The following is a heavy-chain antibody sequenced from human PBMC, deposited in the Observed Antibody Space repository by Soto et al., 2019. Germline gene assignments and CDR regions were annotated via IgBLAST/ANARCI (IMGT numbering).Heavy chain of an antibody. J-gene: IGHJ6*02. V-gene: IGHV3-23*01. D-gene: IGHD1-26*01. CDR2: ISGSGGST. Sequence: GGSLRLSCTASGFTFSSYAMSWVRQAPGKGLEWVSAISGSGGSTYYADSVKGRFTISRDNSKNTLYLQMNSLRAEDTAVYYCAKDPIGHGGRYYYYGMDVWGQGTTVTVSS. CDR3: AKDPIGHGGRYYYYGMDV. CDR1: GFTFSSYA.